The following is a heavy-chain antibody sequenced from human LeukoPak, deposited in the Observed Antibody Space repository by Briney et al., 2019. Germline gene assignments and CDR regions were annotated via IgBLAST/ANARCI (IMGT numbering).Heavy chain of an antibody. CDR3: AREEAYYYDSRRDDAFDI. CDR1: GYSSTSYW. D-gene: IGHD3-22*01. J-gene: IGHJ3*02. CDR2: IYPGDSDT. Sequence: GESLKISCKGSGYSSTSYWIGWVRPMPGKGLEWMGIIYPGDSDTRYSPSFQGQVTISADKSISTAYLQWSSLKASDTAMYYCAREEAYYYDSRRDDAFDIWGQGTMVTVSS. V-gene: IGHV5-51*01.